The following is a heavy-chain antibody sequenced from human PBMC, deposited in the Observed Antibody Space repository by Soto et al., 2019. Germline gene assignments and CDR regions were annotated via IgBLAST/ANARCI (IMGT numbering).Heavy chain of an antibody. CDR2: IYDNGGA. J-gene: IGHJ4*02. V-gene: IGHV4-31*03. CDR3: ARVKGGTTRRAFDS. D-gene: IGHD1-7*01. Sequence: LSLTCTVSGGSISSGGYYWSWIRQHPGKGLEWIGYIYDNGGAYYSPSLKGRVVISVDRSENQFSLRLSSVTAADTAVYYCARVKGGTTRRAFDSWGQGTLVTVSS. CDR1: GGSISSGGYY.